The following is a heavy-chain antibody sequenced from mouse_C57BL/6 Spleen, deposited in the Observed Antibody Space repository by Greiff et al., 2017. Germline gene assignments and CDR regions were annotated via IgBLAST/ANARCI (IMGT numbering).Heavy chain of an antibody. V-gene: IGHV14-1*01. CDR2: IDPEDGDT. CDR3: TTEEAYYMRGWFAY. CDR1: GFNIKDYY. D-gene: IGHD2-12*01. J-gene: IGHJ3*01. Sequence: EFQLQQSGAELVRPGASVKLSCTASGFNIKDYYMHWVKQRPEQGLEWIGRIDPEDGDTEYAPKFQGKATMTADTSSNTAYLQLSSLTSEDTDVYYCTTEEAYYMRGWFAYWGQGTLVTVSA.